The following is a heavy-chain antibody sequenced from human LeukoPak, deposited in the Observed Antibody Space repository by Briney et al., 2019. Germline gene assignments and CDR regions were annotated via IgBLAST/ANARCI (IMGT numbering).Heavy chain of an antibody. CDR1: GGSFSGYY. CDR3: ARGLVAAHY. D-gene: IGHD6-6*01. V-gene: IGHV4-34*01. CDR2: INHSGST. Sequence: SETLSLTCAVYGGSFSGYYWSWIRQPPGKGLEWIGEINHSGSTNYNPSLKSRVTISVDTSKNQFSLKLSSMTAADTAVYYCARGLVAAHYWGQGTLVTVSS. J-gene: IGHJ4*02.